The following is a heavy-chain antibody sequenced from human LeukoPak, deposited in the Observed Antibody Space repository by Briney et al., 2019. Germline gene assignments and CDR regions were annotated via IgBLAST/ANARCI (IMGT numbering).Heavy chain of an antibody. D-gene: IGHD3-16*02. CDR1: GVSFSGYY. J-gene: IGHJ5*02. V-gene: IGHV4-34*01. CDR3: ARVMITFGGVIDYNWFDP. CDR2: INHSGST. Sequence: SETLSLTCAVYGVSFSGYYWSWLRQPPGKGLEWVGEINHSGSTNYNPSLKSRVTISVDTSKNQFSLKLSSVAAADTAVYYCARVMITFGGVIDYNWFDPWGQGTLVTVSS.